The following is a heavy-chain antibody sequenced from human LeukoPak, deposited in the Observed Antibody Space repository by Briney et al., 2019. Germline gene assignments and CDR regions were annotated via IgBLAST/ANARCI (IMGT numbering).Heavy chain of an antibody. CDR2: INHSGST. CDR1: GGSFSGYY. V-gene: IGHV4-34*01. Sequence: SETLSLTCAVYGGSFSGYYWSWIRQPPGKGLEWIGEINHSGSTNYNPSLKSRVTISVDTSKNQFSLKLSSVTAADTAVYYCAREGGAMIVDAFDIWGQGTMVTVSS. D-gene: IGHD3-22*01. CDR3: AREGGAMIVDAFDI. J-gene: IGHJ3*02.